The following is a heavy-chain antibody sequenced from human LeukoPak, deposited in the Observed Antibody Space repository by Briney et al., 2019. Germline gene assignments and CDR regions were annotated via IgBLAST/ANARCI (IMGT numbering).Heavy chain of an antibody. J-gene: IGHJ4*02. D-gene: IGHD6-19*01. Sequence: PGGPLTLSCTPSGLTLSSYEMHWVRHAPGEALEGVRYINSSDNTIHYADSVKGRFTLSRENAKNSLYLQMNSPRAEDTAVYYCARVGIAVAPTHWGQGALVTVSS. CDR2: INSSDNTI. CDR1: GLTLSSYE. CDR3: ARVGIAVAPTH. V-gene: IGHV3-48*03.